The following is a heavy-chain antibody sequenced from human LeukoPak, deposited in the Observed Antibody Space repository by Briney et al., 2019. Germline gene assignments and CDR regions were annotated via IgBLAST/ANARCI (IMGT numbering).Heavy chain of an antibody. CDR3: ARAGGPEDNWHLDY. CDR1: GGSISNYY. J-gene: IGHJ4*02. Sequence: PSETLSLTCTVSGGSISNYYWSWIRQPPGKGLEWIGYIYYSGSRGSTNYNASLKSRVTISVDTSKNQFSLKLTSVTAADTAVYYCARAGGPEDNWHLDYWGQGTLVTVSS. V-gene: IGHV4-59*01. D-gene: IGHD1-20*01. CDR2: IYYSGSRGST.